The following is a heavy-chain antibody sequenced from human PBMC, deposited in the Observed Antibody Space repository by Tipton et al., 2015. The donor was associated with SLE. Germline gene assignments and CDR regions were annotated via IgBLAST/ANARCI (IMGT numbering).Heavy chain of an antibody. D-gene: IGHD1-7*01. CDR3: ARGSPTGTTRLDY. CDR1: GGSFNGYS. V-gene: IGHV4-34*01. CDR2: ISHSRTT. J-gene: IGHJ4*02. Sequence: TLSLTCAVSGGSFNGYSWSWVRQSPGKGLEWIGEISHSRTTNYNPSLKSRVSMSLDTSTNQFSLRLSSVTAADTAVYYCARGSPTGTTRLDYWGRGTLVTVSS.